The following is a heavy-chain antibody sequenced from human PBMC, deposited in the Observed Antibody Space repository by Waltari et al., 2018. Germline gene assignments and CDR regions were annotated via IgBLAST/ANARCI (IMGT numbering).Heavy chain of an antibody. CDR1: GSNFSDYE. CDR2: ISPSGTPT. Sequence: EVQLVGSGGGLLQPGGSLRRSCTGSGSNFSDYEINGVVQAPGKVLDWVSYISPSGTPTHYADSVKGRFTGSRDNAKNSLYLQMNSLRPDDTAVYYCARIGVDFWSGHYYYYYEMDVWGQGTTVTVSS. J-gene: IGHJ6*02. CDR3: ARIGVDFWSGHYYYYYEMDV. V-gene: IGHV3-48*03. D-gene: IGHD3-3*01.